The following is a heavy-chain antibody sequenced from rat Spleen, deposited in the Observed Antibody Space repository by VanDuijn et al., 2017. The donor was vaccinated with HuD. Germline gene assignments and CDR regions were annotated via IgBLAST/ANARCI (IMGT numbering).Heavy chain of an antibody. CDR2: LSYEGSST. J-gene: IGHJ2*01. D-gene: IGHD1-5*01. Sequence: EVQLVESGGILVQPGRSLKLSCAASGFTFSSYDMAWVRQAPKKGLEWVASLSYEGSSTYYGDSVKGRFTISRDNAKSTLYLQINTLRSEDTATYYCASLIGTTKSSPFDYWGQGVMVTVSS. V-gene: IGHV5-22*01. CDR1: GFTFSSYD. CDR3: ASLIGTTKSSPFDY.